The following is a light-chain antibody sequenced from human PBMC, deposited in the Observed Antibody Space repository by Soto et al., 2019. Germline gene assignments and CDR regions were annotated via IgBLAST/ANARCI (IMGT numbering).Light chain of an antibody. CDR2: SAS. CDR1: QSVSNSY. V-gene: IGKV3-20*01. J-gene: IGKJ2*01. Sequence: EIALTQSPGTLSLSPGERATLSCRASQSVSNSYLAWYQQKPGQAPRLLIYSASSRATGIPDRFSGSGSGTDFTLTISRLEPEDFAVYYCQQYGSSPVTFGQGTKLEIK. CDR3: QQYGSSPVT.